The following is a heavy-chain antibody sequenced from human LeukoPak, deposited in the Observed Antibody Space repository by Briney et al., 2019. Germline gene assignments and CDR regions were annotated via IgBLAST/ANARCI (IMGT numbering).Heavy chain of an antibody. CDR3: ARDRGEKGAFDI. V-gene: IGHV3-21*01. Sequence: GGSLRLSCAASGFTFSSYSMNWVRQAPGKGLEWVSSISSSSSYIYYADSVKGRFTISRDNAKNSLYLQMNSLRAEDTAVYYCARDRGEKGAFDIWGQGTMVTVSS. D-gene: IGHD3-16*01. J-gene: IGHJ3*02. CDR2: ISSSSSYI. CDR1: GFTFSSYS.